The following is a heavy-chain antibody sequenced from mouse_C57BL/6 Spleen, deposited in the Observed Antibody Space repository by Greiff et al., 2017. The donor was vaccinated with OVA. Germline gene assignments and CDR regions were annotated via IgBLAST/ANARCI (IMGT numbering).Heavy chain of an antibody. CDR3: ASSTGTGGYFDY. Sequence: QVQLQQSGAELARPGASVKLSCKASGYTFTSYGISWVKQRTGQGLEWIGEIYPRSGNTYYNEKFKGKATLTADKSSSTAYMELRSLTSEDSAVYFCASSTGTGGYFDYWGQGTTLTVSS. CDR2: IYPRSGNT. J-gene: IGHJ2*01. V-gene: IGHV1-81*01. D-gene: IGHD4-1*02. CDR1: GYTFTSYG.